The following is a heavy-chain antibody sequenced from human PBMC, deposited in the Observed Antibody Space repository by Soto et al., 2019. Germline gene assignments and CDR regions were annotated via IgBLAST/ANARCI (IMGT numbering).Heavy chain of an antibody. V-gene: IGHV3-23*01. Sequence: EVQLLESGGGLVQPGGSLRLSCAASGFTFSSYVMSWVRQAPGTGLEWVSGISGSGTSTYYADSVKGRFTISRDNSKNTLYLQMNSLRGEDTAVYYCAKGRPSGSYDYWGQGTLVTVSS. CDR2: ISGSGTST. CDR1: GFTFSSYV. CDR3: AKGRPSGSYDY. D-gene: IGHD1-26*01. J-gene: IGHJ4*02.